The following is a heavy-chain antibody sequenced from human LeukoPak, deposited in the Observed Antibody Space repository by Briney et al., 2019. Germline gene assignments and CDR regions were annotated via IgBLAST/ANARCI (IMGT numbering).Heavy chain of an antibody. D-gene: IGHD2-15*01. CDR2: ISYDGSNK. J-gene: IGHJ4*02. V-gene: IGHV3-30*18. Sequence: GGSLRLSCAASGFTFSSYGMHWVRQAPGKGLEWVAVISYDGSNKYYADSVKGRFTISRDNSKNTLYLQMNSLRAEDTAVYYYAKIPTIYCSGGSCSDYWGQGTLVTVSS. CDR3: AKIPTIYCSGGSCSDY. CDR1: GFTFSSYG.